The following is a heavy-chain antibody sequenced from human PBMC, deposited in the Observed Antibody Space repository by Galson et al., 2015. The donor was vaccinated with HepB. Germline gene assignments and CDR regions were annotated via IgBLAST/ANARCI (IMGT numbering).Heavy chain of an antibody. J-gene: IGHJ5*02. Sequence: SVKVSCKASGGTFSSYAISWVRQAPGQGLEWMGGIIPIFGTANYAQKFQGRVTITADESTSTAYMELSSLRSEDTAVYYCASPHHYDILTGYYSHNWFDPWGQGTLVTVSS. D-gene: IGHD3-9*01. CDR3: ASPHHYDILTGYYSHNWFDP. CDR2: IIPIFGTA. CDR1: GGTFSSYA. V-gene: IGHV1-69*13.